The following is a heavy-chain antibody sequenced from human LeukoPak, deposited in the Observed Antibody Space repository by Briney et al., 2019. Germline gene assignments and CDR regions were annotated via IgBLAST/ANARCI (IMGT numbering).Heavy chain of an antibody. J-gene: IGHJ4*02. Sequence: SETLSLTWTVSGGSISSYYWSWIRQPPGKGLEWIGYIYYSGSTNYNPSLKSRVTISVDTSKNQFSLKLSSVTAADTAVYYCAGRYGSGFDCWGQGTLVTVSS. D-gene: IGHD3-10*01. CDR1: GGSISSYY. CDR3: AGRYGSGFDC. CDR2: IYYSGST. V-gene: IGHV4-59*01.